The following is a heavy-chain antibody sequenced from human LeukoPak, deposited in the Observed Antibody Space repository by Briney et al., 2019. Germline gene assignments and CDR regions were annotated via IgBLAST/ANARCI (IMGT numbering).Heavy chain of an antibody. D-gene: IGHD5-24*01. Sequence: SETLSLTCTVSVGSISSYDGSWIRQPPGKGLEWIGYINHSGSTNYNPSLKSRVTISVDTSKSQFSLKLSSVTAADTAVYYCAREQSHGYNSRALDYWGQGTLVTVSS. CDR2: INHSGST. V-gene: IGHV4-59*01. J-gene: IGHJ4*02. CDR1: VGSISSYD. CDR3: AREQSHGYNSRALDY.